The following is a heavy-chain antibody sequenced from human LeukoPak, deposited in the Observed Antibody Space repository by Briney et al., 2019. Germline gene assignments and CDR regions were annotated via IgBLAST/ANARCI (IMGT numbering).Heavy chain of an antibody. CDR1: GYTFTSYG. D-gene: IGHD1-26*01. CDR3: ARGPGIVGATVYYYYYGMDV. J-gene: IGHJ6*02. CDR2: ISAYNGNT. Sequence: GASVKVSCEASGYTFTSYGISWVRQAPGQGLEWMGWISAYNGNTNYAQKLQGRVTMTTDTSTSTAYMELRSLRSDDTAVYYCARGPGIVGATVYYYYYGMDVWGQGTTVTVSS. V-gene: IGHV1-18*01.